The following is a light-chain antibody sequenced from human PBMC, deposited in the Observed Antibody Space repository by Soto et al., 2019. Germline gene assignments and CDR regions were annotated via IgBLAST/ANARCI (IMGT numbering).Light chain of an antibody. CDR2: EVN. V-gene: IGLV2-8*01. CDR3: CSYGGRVNLV. CDR1: TSDVGGYDY. J-gene: IGLJ2*01. Sequence: QSVLTQPPSASGSPGQSVTISCTGTTSDVGGYDYVSWYQQHPGKAPKVLLYEVNKRPSGVPDRFSGSKSGNTASLTVSGLQVEDEAEYYCCSYGGRVNLVFGGGTKLTVL.